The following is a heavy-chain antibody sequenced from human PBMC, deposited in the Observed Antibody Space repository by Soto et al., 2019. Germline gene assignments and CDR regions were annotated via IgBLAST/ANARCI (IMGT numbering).Heavy chain of an antibody. CDR3: AKGKSAGGSYYFDY. D-gene: IGHD1-26*01. CDR1: GFTFSSYA. V-gene: IGHV3-23*01. J-gene: IGHJ4*02. CDR2: ISGSGGGT. Sequence: GGSLRLSCAASGFTFSSYAMSWVRQAPGKGLEWVSAISGSGGGTYYADSVKGRFTISRDNSKNTLYLQMNSLRAEDTAVYYCAKGKSAGGSYYFDYWGQGTLVTVSS.